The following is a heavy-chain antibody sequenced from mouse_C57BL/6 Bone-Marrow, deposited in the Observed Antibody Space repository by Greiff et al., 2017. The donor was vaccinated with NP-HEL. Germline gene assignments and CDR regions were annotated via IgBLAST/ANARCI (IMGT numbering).Heavy chain of an antibody. V-gene: IGHV1-76*01. CDR3: ARRGGLYPYYAMDY. J-gene: IGHJ4*01. D-gene: IGHD2-12*01. CDR2: IYPGSGNT. CDR1: GYTFTDYY. Sequence: VQLQQSGAELVRPGASVKLSCKASGYTFTDYYINWVKQRPGQGLEWIARIYPGSGNTYYNEKFKGKATLTAEKSSSTAYMQLSSLTSEDSAVYFCARRGGLYPYYAMDYWGQGTSVTVSS.